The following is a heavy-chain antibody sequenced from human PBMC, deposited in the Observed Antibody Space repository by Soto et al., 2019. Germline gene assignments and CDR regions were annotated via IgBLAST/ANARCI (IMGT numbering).Heavy chain of an antibody. Sequence: GSLRLSCAASGFPFSSYAIHWVRQAPGKGLEWVAVISYDGSNKYYADSVKGRFTISRDNSKNTLYLQMNSLRAEDTALYYCAKKYSYDSGTYLYHFDCWGQGTLVTVS. D-gene: IGHD3-10*01. CDR3: AKKYSYDSGTYLYHFDC. CDR2: ISYDGSNK. V-gene: IGHV3-30-3*02. CDR1: GFPFSSYA. J-gene: IGHJ4*02.